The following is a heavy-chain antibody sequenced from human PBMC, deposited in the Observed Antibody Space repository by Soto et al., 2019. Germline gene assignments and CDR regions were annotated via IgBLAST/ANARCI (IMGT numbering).Heavy chain of an antibody. Sequence: QVQLQESGPGQVKTSETLSLKCTISGGSISVYYWSWIRQPPGQALEWIGYIYDSGSTYYNPSLRSRVIISADTSKNQISLELTSATAADTAVYYCARGVGSRPPRYWGRGTLVTVSS. CDR3: ARGVGSRPPRY. CDR1: GGSISVYY. V-gene: IGHV4-59*01. J-gene: IGHJ4*02. D-gene: IGHD1-26*01. CDR2: IYDSGST.